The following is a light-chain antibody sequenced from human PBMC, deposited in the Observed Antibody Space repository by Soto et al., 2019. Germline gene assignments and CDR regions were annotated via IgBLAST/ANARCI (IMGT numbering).Light chain of an antibody. Sequence: EIVLTHSPTTLSLSPGLRSTLSCRASQSVRSYLAWYQKKTGQAPRLLIYDASNRATGIPARLSGSGYGTDLTITISSIETEDFEVYYCQQHSNWPLTFGGGTKVDIK. J-gene: IGKJ4*01. CDR2: DAS. V-gene: IGKV3-11*01. CDR1: QSVRSY. CDR3: QQHSNWPLT.